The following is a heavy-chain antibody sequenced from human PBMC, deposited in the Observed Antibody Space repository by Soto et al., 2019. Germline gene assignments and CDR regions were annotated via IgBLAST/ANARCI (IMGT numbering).Heavy chain of an antibody. CDR1: AYAFTSYG. CDR2: ITAYNGNT. Sequence: ASVKVSCKASAYAFTSYGFSWVRQAPGQGLEWMGWITAYNGNTKYAQKLQGRVTMTTDTSTSTAYMELRSLRSDDTAVYYCAREGPNHRLSWGQGTLVTVSS. J-gene: IGHJ5*02. CDR3: AREGPNHRLS. D-gene: IGHD3-16*02. V-gene: IGHV1-18*01.